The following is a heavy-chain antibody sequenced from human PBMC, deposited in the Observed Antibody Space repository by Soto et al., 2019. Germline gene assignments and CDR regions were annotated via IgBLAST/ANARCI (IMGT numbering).Heavy chain of an antibody. V-gene: IGHV4-38-2*01. J-gene: IGHJ6*02. CDR3: TRIYCTTTSCFINGMDV. CDR1: GYVITNGYH. D-gene: IGHD2-2*01. Sequence: SETRSLTCAVSGYVITNGYHWGWVGQPPGKELEWIGTISHSGDTYYNPSLKSRVTISIDTAKNHLSLILSSVTAADTATYYCTRIYCTTTSCFINGMDVWGQGTTVTVSS. CDR2: ISHSGDT.